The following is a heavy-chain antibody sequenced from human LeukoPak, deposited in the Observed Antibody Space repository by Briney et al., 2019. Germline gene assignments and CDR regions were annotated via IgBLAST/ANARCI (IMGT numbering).Heavy chain of an antibody. V-gene: IGHV1-69*05. D-gene: IGHD3-10*01. CDR1: GGTFNSHV. CDR3: ARGYCYGSESYWHTKWFDP. J-gene: IGHJ5*02. CDR2: IIAVFGTA. Sequence: GSSVKVSCKASGGTFNSHVISWLRQAPGQGLEWMGGIIAVFGTASYAEKFQGRVTITTDESTTTAYMEMSSLTSEDTAVYYCARGYCYGSESYWHTKWFDPSGQGTLVTVSP.